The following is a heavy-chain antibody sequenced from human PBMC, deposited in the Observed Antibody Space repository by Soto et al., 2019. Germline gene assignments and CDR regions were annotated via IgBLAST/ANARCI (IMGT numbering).Heavy chain of an antibody. CDR3: ARRFEQWLVFDY. V-gene: IGHV3-48*01. CDR1: GFTFSSYN. CDR2: ISSSSTTM. Sequence: EVQLVESGGGLVQPGGSLRLSCAASGFTFSSYNMNWVRKAPGKGLEWVSYISSSSTTMYYADSVKGRFTISRDNAKNSLYLQMNSLRAEDTAVYYCARRFEQWLVFDYWGQGALVTVSS. D-gene: IGHD6-19*01. J-gene: IGHJ4*02.